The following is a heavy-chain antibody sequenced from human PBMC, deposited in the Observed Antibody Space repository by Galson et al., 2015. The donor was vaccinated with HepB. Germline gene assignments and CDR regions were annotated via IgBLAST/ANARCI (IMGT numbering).Heavy chain of an antibody. CDR2: ISGSGGST. CDR3: AKDMEWLVPIYHVDY. D-gene: IGHD6-19*01. V-gene: IGHV3-23*01. CDR1: GFTFNNYA. Sequence: SLRLSCAASGFTFNNYALHWVRQAPGKGLEWVSGISGSGGSTHCADSVKGRFTISRDNSKNTLYLQMNSLRAEDTAVYYCAKDMEWLVPIYHVDYWGQGTLLTVSS. J-gene: IGHJ4*02.